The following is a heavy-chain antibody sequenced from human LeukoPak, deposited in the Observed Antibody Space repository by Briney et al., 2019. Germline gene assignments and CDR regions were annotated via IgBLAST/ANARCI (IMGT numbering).Heavy chain of an antibody. CDR1: GFTFSSYE. V-gene: IGHV3-48*03. CDR2: ISSSGSTI. Sequence: PGGSLRLSCAASGFTFSSYEMNWVRQAPGEGLEWVSYISSSGSTIYYADSVKGRFTISRDNAKNSLYLQMNSLRAEDTAVYYCARGSYLTFDYWGQGTLVTVSS. D-gene: IGHD3-16*02. J-gene: IGHJ4*02. CDR3: ARGSYLTFDY.